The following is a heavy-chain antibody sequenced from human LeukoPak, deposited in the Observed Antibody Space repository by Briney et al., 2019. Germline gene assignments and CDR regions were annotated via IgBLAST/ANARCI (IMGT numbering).Heavy chain of an antibody. CDR2: ISGSGGKT. CDR3: AKVAVVMWYFDL. V-gene: IGHV3-23*01. CDR1: GFTFDDYG. Sequence: GGSLRLSCAASGFTFDDYGMSWVRQAPGKGLEWVSGISGSGGKTYYEESVKGRFTISRDNSKNTLYLQMNSLRAEDTAVYYCAKVAVVMWYFDLWGRGTLVTVSS. D-gene: IGHD3-22*01. J-gene: IGHJ2*01.